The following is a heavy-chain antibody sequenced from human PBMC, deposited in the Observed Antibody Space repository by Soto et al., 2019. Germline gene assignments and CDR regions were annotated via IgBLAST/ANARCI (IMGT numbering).Heavy chain of an antibody. D-gene: IGHD2-15*01. V-gene: IGHV3-11*01. Sequence: GGSLRLSCAASGFTFSDYYMSWIRQAPGKGLEWVSYISSSGSTIYYADSVKGRFTISRDNAKNSMYLQMNSLRAEDTAVYYCARSQTGYCSGGSCYSDAFDIWGQGTMVTVSS. CDR2: ISSSGSTI. CDR1: GFTFSDYY. CDR3: ARSQTGYCSGGSCYSDAFDI. J-gene: IGHJ3*02.